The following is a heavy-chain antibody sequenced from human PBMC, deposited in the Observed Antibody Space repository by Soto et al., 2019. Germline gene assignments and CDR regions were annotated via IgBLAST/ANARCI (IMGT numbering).Heavy chain of an antibody. CDR1: GYTFTSYA. Sequence: QVQLVQSGAEVKKPGASVKVSCKASGYTFTSYAMHWVRQAPGQRLEWMGWINAGNGNTKYSQKFQGRVTITRDTSARTAYMELSSLGSEDPAVYYCARGPGGPDGPGDYWGQGTLVTVSS. D-gene: IGHD2-15*01. CDR3: ARGPGGPDGPGDY. CDR2: INAGNGNT. V-gene: IGHV1-3*01. J-gene: IGHJ4*02.